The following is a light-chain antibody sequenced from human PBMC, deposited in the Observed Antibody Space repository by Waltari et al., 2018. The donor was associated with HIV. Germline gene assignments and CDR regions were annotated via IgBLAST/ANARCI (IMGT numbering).Light chain of an antibody. CDR1: QSVGSL. CDR2: DAS. V-gene: IGKV3-11*01. CDR3: QQRSSWPLT. J-gene: IGKJ4*01. Sequence: EIVFTQSPAPLSLSPGESATLSCGASQSVGSLIAWYQQKPGQAPRLLIYDASNRATGIPARFSGSGYGTDVTLTISSLEPEDFAVYYGQQRSSWPLTFGGGTKVEIK.